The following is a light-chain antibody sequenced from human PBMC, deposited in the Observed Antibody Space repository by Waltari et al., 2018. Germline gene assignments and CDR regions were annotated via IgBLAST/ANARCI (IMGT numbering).Light chain of an antibody. Sequence: QSILTQPTSVSGAPGQRVTISCTGSSPTIRASHAVPWYQAFPGTAPKLPIYGNSNRPSGVPDRFSGSKSGSSSSLAINGLQAEDEADYYCQSFDSNVRGGVVFGGGTKVTVL. V-gene: IGLV1-40*01. J-gene: IGLJ3*02. CDR1: SPTIRASHA. CDR2: GNS. CDR3: QSFDSNVRGGVV.